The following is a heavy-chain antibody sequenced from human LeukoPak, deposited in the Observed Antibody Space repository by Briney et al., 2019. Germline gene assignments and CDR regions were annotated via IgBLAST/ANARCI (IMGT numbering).Heavy chain of an antibody. CDR2: ISYIGST. CDR3: ARDPTTVTKGLDI. Sequence: PSETLSLTCTVSGGSMSSHYLSWIRQPPGKGLEWIGYISYIGSTNYNPSLKSRVTISVDTSKNQFSLKLSSVTAADAAVYFCARDPTTVTKGLDIWGQGTMVTVSS. J-gene: IGHJ3*02. V-gene: IGHV4-59*11. CDR1: GGSMSSHY. D-gene: IGHD4-17*01.